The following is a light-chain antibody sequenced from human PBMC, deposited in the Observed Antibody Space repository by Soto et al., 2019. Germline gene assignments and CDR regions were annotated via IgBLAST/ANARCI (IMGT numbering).Light chain of an antibody. J-gene: IGLJ1*01. V-gene: IGLV1-47*01. CDR1: RSNIGNNY. CDR2: RNT. Sequence: QSVLTQPPSASGTPGQTVTISCSGSRSNIGNNYVCWYQQLPGAAPKLLIYRNTQRPSGVPDRFSGSKSGTSASLAITGLQAEDEADYYCQSYDSSLSGSEVFGTGTKVTVL. CDR3: QSYDSSLSGSEV.